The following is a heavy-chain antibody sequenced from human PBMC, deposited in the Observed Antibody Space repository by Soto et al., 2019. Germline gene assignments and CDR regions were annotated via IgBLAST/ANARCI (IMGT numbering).Heavy chain of an antibody. CDR2: INPDSGGT. V-gene: IGHV1-2*02. CDR1: GYIFTGYY. CDR3: AREPRGAGAASNWFGP. Sequence: ASVNVSCKASGYIFTGYYLHWVRQAPGQGLEWMGWINPDSGGTYYAQKFQGRVTMTRDTSIIAAYMESSTLRSDDTAVYYCAREPRGAGAASNWFGPSGQGTLVTVSA. D-gene: IGHD6-19*01. J-gene: IGHJ5*02.